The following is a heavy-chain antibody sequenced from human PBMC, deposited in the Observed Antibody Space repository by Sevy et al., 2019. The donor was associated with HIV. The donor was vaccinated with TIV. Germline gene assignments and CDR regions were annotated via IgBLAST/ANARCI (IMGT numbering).Heavy chain of an antibody. J-gene: IGHJ6*01. V-gene: IGHV3-23*01. CDR2: LIGGGSRT. Sequence: GGSLRLSCAASGFPFSNYAMSWVRQAPGKGLEWVSTLIGGGSRTYYADSVTGRFIISRDNSRNTLYLQMNSLRAEDTANFFRWERRVQSGLFGGGGNYGLDVRWRGTNVNVSS. CDR1: GFPFSNYA. D-gene: IGHD2-21*01. CDR3: WERRVQSGLFGGGGNYGLDV.